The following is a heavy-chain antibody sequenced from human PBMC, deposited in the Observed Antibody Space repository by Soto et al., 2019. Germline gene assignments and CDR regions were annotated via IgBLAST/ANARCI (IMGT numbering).Heavy chain of an antibody. CDR3: ARSPRDYTDYLDSFDI. CDR1: GSTVSSNY. Sequence: GGSLRLSCAVSGSTVSSNYMSWVRQAPGKGLEWVAVIYRGGNTYYADSVKGRFTISRDNSKNTVFLQMNSLRAEDTALYYCARSPRDYTDYLDSFDIWGQGTMVTVSS. CDR2: IYRGGNT. V-gene: IGHV3-66*01. J-gene: IGHJ3*02. D-gene: IGHD4-17*01.